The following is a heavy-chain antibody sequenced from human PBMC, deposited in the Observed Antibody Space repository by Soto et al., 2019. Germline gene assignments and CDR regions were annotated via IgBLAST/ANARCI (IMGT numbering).Heavy chain of an antibody. V-gene: IGHV3-73*01. CDR1: GFTFSGSA. Sequence: GGSLRLSCAASGFTFSGSAMHWVRQASGKGLEWVGRIRSKANSYATAYAASVKGRFTISRDDSKNTAYLQMNSLKTEDTAVYYFTRHDSIYFFSGGSPPGIVMDFWADGT. J-gene: IGHJ6*02. D-gene: IGHD2-15*01. CDR2: IRSKANSYAT. CDR3: TRHDSIYFFSGGSPPGIVMDF.